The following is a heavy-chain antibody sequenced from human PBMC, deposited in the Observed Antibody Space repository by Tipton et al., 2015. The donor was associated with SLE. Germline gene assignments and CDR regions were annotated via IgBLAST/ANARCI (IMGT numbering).Heavy chain of an antibody. Sequence: TLSLTCTVSGGSINSDSYYWGWTRQPPGKGLEWIGSIYYSGSTYYNPSLKSRVTISVDTSKNQFSLKLSSVTAADTAVYYCARGRLPAVTGTRNWYFDLWGRGTLVTVSS. CDR1: GGSINSDSYY. CDR3: ARGRLPAVTGTRNWYFDL. D-gene: IGHD6-19*01. J-gene: IGHJ2*01. CDR2: IYYSGST. V-gene: IGHV4-39*07.